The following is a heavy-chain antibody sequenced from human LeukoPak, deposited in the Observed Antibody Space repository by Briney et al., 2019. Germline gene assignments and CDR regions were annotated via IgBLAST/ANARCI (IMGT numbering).Heavy chain of an antibody. D-gene: IGHD4-17*01. CDR2: ISGGGGST. CDR1: GFTFSSYA. J-gene: IGHJ5*02. Sequence: PGGSLRLSCAASGFTFSSYAMSWVRQAPGKGLEWVSAISGGGGSTYHADSVKGRFTISRDNSKNTLYLQMNSLRAEDTAVYYCAKLQIHDYGDFKNWFDPWGQGTLVTVSS. V-gene: IGHV3-23*01. CDR3: AKLQIHDYGDFKNWFDP.